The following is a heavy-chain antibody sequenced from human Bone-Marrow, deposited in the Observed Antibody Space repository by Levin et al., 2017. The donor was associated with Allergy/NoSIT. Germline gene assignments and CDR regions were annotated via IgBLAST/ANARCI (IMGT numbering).Heavy chain of an antibody. D-gene: IGHD5-18*01. CDR1: GFEFSTYT. CDR3: ARDRGGRKAYNYLPDAFDL. J-gene: IGHJ3*01. CDR2: ISDGSETI. V-gene: IGHV3-48*04. Sequence: GESLKISCVASGFEFSTYTLNWVRQAPGKGLEWVSYISDGSETIYYADSVKGRFTISRDDAKNSLFLQMSSLRGEDTALYYCARDRGGRKAYNYLPDAFDLWGQGTMVTVSS.